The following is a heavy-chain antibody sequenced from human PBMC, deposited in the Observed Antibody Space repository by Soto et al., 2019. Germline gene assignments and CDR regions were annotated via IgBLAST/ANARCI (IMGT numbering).Heavy chain of an antibody. CDR2: ISYDGSNK. Sequence: QVQLVESGGGVVQPGRPLRLSCEASGFTFSTYAMHWVRQAPGKGLEWVAVISYDGSNKYYADSVKGRFNISRDNSRHTLYLQMNSLRAEDTAVYYWARYPDPDKVGPFDYWGQGTLVTVSS. CDR3: ARYPDPDKVGPFDY. D-gene: IGHD1-26*01. V-gene: IGHV3-30-3*01. CDR1: GFTFSTYA. J-gene: IGHJ4*02.